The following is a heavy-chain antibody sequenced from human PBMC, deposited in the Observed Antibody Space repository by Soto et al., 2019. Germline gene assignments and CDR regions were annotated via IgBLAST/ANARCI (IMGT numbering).Heavy chain of an antibody. CDR3: AREVTPRDYYYYYGMDV. CDR2: ISYDRSSK. D-gene: IGHD2-21*02. J-gene: IGHJ6*02. V-gene: IGHV3-30*03. CDR1: GFTFDDYA. Sequence: LRLSCAASGFTFDDYAMHWVRQAPGKGLEWVAVISYDRSSKYYADSVKGRFTISRDNSKNTLYLQMNSLRAEDTAVYYCAREVTPRDYYYYYGMDVWGQGTTVTVSS.